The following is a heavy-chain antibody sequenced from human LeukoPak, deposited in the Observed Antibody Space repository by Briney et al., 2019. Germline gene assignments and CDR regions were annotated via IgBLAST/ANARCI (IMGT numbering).Heavy chain of an antibody. CDR3: ARDHGGGYYDSSGYSSGDAFDI. Sequence: SETLSLTCTVSGGSISSYYWSWIRQPPGKGLEWIGYIYYSGSTNYNPSFKSRVTISVDTSKNQFSLKLSSVTAADTAVYYCARDHGGGYYDSSGYSSGDAFDIWGQGTMVTVSS. V-gene: IGHV4-59*01. CDR1: GGSISSYY. J-gene: IGHJ3*02. CDR2: IYYSGST. D-gene: IGHD3-22*01.